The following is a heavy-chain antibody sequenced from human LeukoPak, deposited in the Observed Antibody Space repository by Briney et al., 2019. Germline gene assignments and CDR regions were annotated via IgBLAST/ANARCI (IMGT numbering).Heavy chain of an antibody. CDR1: GGTFSGYY. CDR2: INHSGST. D-gene: IGHD6-19*01. J-gene: IGHJ6*03. V-gene: IGHV4-34*01. Sequence: PSETLSLTCAVYGGTFSGYYWSWVRQPPGKGLEWIGEINHSGSTNYNPSLKSRVTISVDTSKNQFSLKLSSVTAADTAVYYCARLSSGWYFPYYYYYMDVWGKGTTVTISS. CDR3: ARLSSGWYFPYYYYYMDV.